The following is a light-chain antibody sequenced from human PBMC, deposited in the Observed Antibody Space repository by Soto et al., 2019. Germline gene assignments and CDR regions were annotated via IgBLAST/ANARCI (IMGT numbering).Light chain of an antibody. J-gene: IGLJ1*01. CDR3: GSWYDSLKCLV. V-gene: IGLV1-44*01. Sequence: QPVVTQPPSASGTPGQRVTLSCSGSSSNIGSTTVNWYQQLPGTAPKLLIYDNNQRPSGVPDRFSGSKSGTSASLAISGRQSADEADYYCGSWYDSLKCLVFGTGPKVTVL. CDR1: SSNIGSTT. CDR2: DNN.